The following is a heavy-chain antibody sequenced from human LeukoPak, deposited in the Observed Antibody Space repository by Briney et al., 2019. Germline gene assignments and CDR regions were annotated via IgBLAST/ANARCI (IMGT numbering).Heavy chain of an antibody. D-gene: IGHD3-16*02. CDR2: INTNTGNP. J-gene: IGHJ5*01. Sequence: ASVKVSCKASGYTFTSYAMGWVRQAPGHGLEWMGWINTNTGNPTYAQGFTGRFVFSLDTSVSTAYLQISSLKAEDTAVYYCARAYQPLGGLSFPDSWGQGTLVTVSS. V-gene: IGHV7-4-1*02. CDR1: GYTFTSYA. CDR3: ARAYQPLGGLSFPDS.